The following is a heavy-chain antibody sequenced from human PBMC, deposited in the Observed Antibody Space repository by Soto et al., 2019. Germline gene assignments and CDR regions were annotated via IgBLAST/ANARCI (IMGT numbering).Heavy chain of an antibody. D-gene: IGHD1-26*01. Sequence: QVQLVQSGPEVRKPGASVKVSCEASGYTFTTSGISWVRQVPGQGLEWMGWISTYNGDTNSAQNFQGRVLMTADTSXXTAYMELMSLKSDDTAVYYCARQGSWTYYYYGLDVWGQGTIVTVSS. V-gene: IGHV1-18*01. J-gene: IGHJ6*02. CDR3: ARQGSWTYYYYGLDV. CDR1: GYTFTTSG. CDR2: ISTYNGDT.